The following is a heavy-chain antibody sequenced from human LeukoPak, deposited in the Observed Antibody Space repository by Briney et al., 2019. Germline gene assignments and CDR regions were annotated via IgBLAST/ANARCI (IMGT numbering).Heavy chain of an antibody. Sequence: PGGSLRLSCAASGFTFSSYAMHWVRQAPGKGLEWVAVISYDGSNKYYADSVKGRFTISRDNSKNTLYLQMNSLRAEDTAVYYCARGYGDYVPGDYWGQGTLVTVSS. CDR2: ISYDGSNK. CDR3: ARGYGDYVPGDY. CDR1: GFTFSSYA. D-gene: IGHD4-17*01. V-gene: IGHV3-30-3*01. J-gene: IGHJ4*02.